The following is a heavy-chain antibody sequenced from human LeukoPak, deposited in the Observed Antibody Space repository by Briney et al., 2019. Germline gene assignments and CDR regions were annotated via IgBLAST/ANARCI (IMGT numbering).Heavy chain of an antibody. CDR2: IGYDGNNK. V-gene: IGHV3-30*02. CDR1: GFTFSSYG. J-gene: IGHJ6*03. CDR3: ARVLSGRGSLYDYYYYMDV. Sequence: GGSLRLSCAASGFTFSSYGMHWVRQAPGKGLEWVAFIGYDGNNKYYPDSVKGRFTISRDISKNTLYLQMNSLRAEDTAVYYCARVLSGRGSLYDYYYYMDVWGKGTTVTISS. D-gene: IGHD3-10*01.